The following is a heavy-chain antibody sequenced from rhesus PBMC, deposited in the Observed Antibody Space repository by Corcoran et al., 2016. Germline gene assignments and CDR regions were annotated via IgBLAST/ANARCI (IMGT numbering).Heavy chain of an antibody. J-gene: IGHJ4*01. Sequence: EVQLLESGGGLVQPGGCMRLSCGGSGFTFSDHYMDGGREAPGGGLGWLHSIGGSSSATFYAIACKGRFPISRDNAKNSVDLQMNRLCAEDTAVYYWAKDGRYSSGADSWGQGVLVTDSS. CDR2: IGGSSSAT. CDR3: AKDGRYSSGADS. CDR1: GFTFSDHY. V-gene: IGHV3-110*02. D-gene: IGHD5-36*01.